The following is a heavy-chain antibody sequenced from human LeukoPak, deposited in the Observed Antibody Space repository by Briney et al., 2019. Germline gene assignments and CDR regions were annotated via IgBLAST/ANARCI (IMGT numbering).Heavy chain of an antibody. Sequence: PSETLSLTCTVSGGSISSCSYYWGWIRQPPGQGLEGVGSINCSGSTNSNPPLKSRVTISVATSKNQFSLKLSSVTAADTAVYYCASGGSCSSTSCPFDYWGQGTVVTVSS. CDR3: ASGGSCSSTSCPFDY. CDR1: GGSISSCSYY. D-gene: IGHD2-2*01. V-gene: IGHV4-39*07. CDR2: INCSGST. J-gene: IGHJ4*02.